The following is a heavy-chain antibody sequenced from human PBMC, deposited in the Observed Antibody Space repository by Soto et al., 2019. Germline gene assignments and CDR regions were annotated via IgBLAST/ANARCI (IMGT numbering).Heavy chain of an antibody. D-gene: IGHD4-4*01. CDR3: ARDQRMTTVDYYYYGMDV. J-gene: IGHJ6*02. Sequence: ASVKVSCKASGYTFTSYAMHWVRQAPGQRLEWMGWINAGNGNTKYSQKFQGRVTITRDTSASTAYMELSSLRSEDTAVYYCARDQRMTTVDYYYYGMDVWGQGTTVTVSS. CDR1: GYTFTSYA. CDR2: INAGNGNT. V-gene: IGHV1-3*01.